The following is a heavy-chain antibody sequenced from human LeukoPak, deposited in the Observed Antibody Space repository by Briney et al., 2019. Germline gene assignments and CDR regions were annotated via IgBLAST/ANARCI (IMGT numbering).Heavy chain of an antibody. CDR3: ARDQPIGYNYGYPFDN. CDR2: ISSSGSTI. V-gene: IGHV3-11*04. Sequence: GGSLRLSCAASGFTFSDYYMSWIRQAPGKGLEWVSYISSSGSTIYYADSVKGRFTISRDNAKNSLYLQMDNLRVEDTAVYYCARDQPIGYNYGYPFDNWGQGALVTVSS. CDR1: GFTFSDYY. D-gene: IGHD5-18*01. J-gene: IGHJ4*02.